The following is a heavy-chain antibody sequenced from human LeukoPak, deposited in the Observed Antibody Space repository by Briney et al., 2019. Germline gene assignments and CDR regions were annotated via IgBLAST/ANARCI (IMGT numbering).Heavy chain of an antibody. V-gene: IGHV1-2*06. CDR3: ARDYCSSTSCLFDY. CDR2: INPNSGDT. Sequence: ASVKVSCKASGYTFTGYHMHWVRQAPGQGLEWMGRINPNSGDTNYAQKFQGRVAMTRDTSISTAYMELSRLRSDGTAVYYCARDYCSSTSCLFDYWGQGTLVTVSS. J-gene: IGHJ4*02. D-gene: IGHD2-2*01. CDR1: GYTFTGYH.